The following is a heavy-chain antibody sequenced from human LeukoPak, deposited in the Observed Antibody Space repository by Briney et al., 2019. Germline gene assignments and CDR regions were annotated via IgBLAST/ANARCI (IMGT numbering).Heavy chain of an antibody. CDR1: GYTFTGYY. CDR3: ARDRVGCSSTSCFFHSDY. J-gene: IGHJ4*02. V-gene: IGHV1-2*02. CDR2: INPNSGGT. D-gene: IGHD2-2*01. Sequence: ASVKVSCKASGYTFTGYYMRWVRQAPGQGLEWMGWINPNSGGTNYAQKFQGRVTMTRDTSISTAYMELSRLRSDDTAVYYCARDRVGCSSTSCFFHSDYWGQGTLVTVSS.